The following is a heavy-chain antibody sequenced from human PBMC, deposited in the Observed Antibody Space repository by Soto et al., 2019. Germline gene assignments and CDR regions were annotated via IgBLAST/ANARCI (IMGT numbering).Heavy chain of an antibody. CDR1: GFTFSSYG. Sequence: QVQLVESGGGVVQPGRSLRLSCAASGFTFSSYGMHWYRQAPGKGLEWVAVISYAGSNKYYADSVKGRFTISRDNSKNTLYLQMNSLRAEDTAVYYCAKGWELTGGWFDPWVQGTLVTVST. D-gene: IGHD1-26*01. CDR3: AKGWELTGGWFDP. V-gene: IGHV3-30*18. CDR2: ISYAGSNK. J-gene: IGHJ5*02.